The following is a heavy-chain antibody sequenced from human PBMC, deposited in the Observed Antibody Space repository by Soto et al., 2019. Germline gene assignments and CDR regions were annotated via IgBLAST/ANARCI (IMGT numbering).Heavy chain of an antibody. CDR2: IKQDGSEK. V-gene: IGHV3-7*01. D-gene: IGHD3-10*01. J-gene: IGHJ4*02. CDR1: GFTFSSYW. Sequence: WGSLRLSCAASGFTFSSYWMSWVRQAPGKGLEWVANIKQDGSEKYYVDSVKGRFTISRDNAKNSLYLQMNSLRAEDTAVYYCARALADGFRPNRRTYYFDYWGQGTLVTVSS. CDR3: ARALADGFRPNRRTYYFDY.